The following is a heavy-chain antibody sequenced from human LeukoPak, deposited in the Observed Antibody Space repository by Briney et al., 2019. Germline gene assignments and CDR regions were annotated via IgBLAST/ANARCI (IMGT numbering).Heavy chain of an antibody. CDR2: IRYDGSNK. D-gene: IGHD1-1*01. J-gene: IGHJ4*02. CDR1: GFPFNSYG. V-gene: IGHV3-30*02. Sequence: GSLELSCAGSGFPFNSYGMPRVRQASGKGLGWVAFIRYDGSNKYYADSVKGRFTISRDNSKNTLYLQMNSLRAEDTAVYYCAKDTTGTLDYWGQGTLVTVSS. CDR3: AKDTTGTLDY.